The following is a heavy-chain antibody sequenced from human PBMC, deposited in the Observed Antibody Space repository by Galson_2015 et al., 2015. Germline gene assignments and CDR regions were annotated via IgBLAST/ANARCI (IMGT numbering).Heavy chain of an antibody. D-gene: IGHD1-7*01. CDR3: ARRSTNWYFDDH. CDR2: IYPGDSDA. Sequence: QSGAEVKKPGESLQISCKASGYIFTHYWIGWVRQMPGKGLEWMAIIYPGDSDARYSPSFQGLVTISADKSINTAYLQWSSLKASDTAMYYCARRSTNWYFDDHWGQGTQVTVSS. J-gene: IGHJ4*02. CDR1: GYIFTHYW. V-gene: IGHV5-51*01.